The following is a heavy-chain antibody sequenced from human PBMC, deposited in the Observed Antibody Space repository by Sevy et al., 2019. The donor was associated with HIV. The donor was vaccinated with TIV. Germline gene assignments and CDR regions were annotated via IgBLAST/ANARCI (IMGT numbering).Heavy chain of an antibody. CDR2: TGGRGGST. D-gene: IGHD2-15*01. J-gene: IGHJ3*01. CDR3: AKDVVAVVGDAFDV. Sequence: GGSLRLSCAASGFPFSSYAMNWVRQGPGKGLEWVSATGGRGGSTYYADSVKGRFTISRDNSKDTLYLQMDSLRAEDTAVYYCAKDVVAVVGDAFDVWGQGTMVTVSS. V-gene: IGHV3-23*01. CDR1: GFPFSSYA.